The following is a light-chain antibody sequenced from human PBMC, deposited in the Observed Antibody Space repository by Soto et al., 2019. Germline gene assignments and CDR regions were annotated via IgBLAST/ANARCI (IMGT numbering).Light chain of an antibody. J-gene: IGKJ1*01. CDR2: AAS. CDR1: QGISSY. CDR3: QQYYSYPWT. V-gene: IGKV1-8*01. Sequence: AIRMTQSPSSFSASTGDRVTITCRASQGISSYVAWYQQKPGKATKLLIYAASTLQSGVPSRVSGSGSGKDFTLTISCLQSEDAATYYCQQYYSYPWTFGQGTKVDIK.